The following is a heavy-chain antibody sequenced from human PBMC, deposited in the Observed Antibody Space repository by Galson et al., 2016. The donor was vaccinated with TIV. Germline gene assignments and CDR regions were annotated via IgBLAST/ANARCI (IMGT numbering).Heavy chain of an antibody. CDR3: PKMDSSGYYYPRRFDF. D-gene: IGHD3-22*01. Sequence: SLRLSCAASGLTFSSFAFSWVRQAPGKGLEWVSAITVSGANKYYTDSVKGRFTVSRDNSKNTLYLQMNSLRDEDTAVYYCPKMDSSGYYYPRRFDFWGQGTLVTVSS. CDR1: GLTFSSFA. V-gene: IGHV3-23*01. J-gene: IGHJ4*02. CDR2: ITVSGANK.